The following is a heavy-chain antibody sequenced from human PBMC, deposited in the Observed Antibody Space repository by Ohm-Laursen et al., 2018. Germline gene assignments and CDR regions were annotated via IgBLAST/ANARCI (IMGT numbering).Heavy chain of an antibody. V-gene: IGHV4-59*12. CDR1: DAAFRRDY. J-gene: IGHJ4*02. Sequence: GTLSLTCIVSDAAFRRDYWTWIRQFPGREMEWIGYIHYDGRTVYNPSLRSRLTMSIDTSKKQFSLGLTSATAADTAIYYCARLPDHSGWPFDYWGQGTLVTVSS. CDR2: IHYDGRT. CDR3: ARLPDHSGWPFDY. D-gene: IGHD6-19*01.